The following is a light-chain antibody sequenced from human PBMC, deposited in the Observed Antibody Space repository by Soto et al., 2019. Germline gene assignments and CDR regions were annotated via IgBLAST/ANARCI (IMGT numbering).Light chain of an antibody. V-gene: IGKV4-1*01. CDR1: QSVLYSSNNKNY. CDR3: QQYYSTSLT. Sequence: DIVMTQSPDSLAVSLGERATIHCKSSQSVLYSSNNKNYLAWYQHKPGQPPKLLIYWASTRESGVPDRFSGSGSGTDFTLTISSLQAEDVAVYYCQQYYSTSLTFGGGTKVEIK. CDR2: WAS. J-gene: IGKJ4*01.